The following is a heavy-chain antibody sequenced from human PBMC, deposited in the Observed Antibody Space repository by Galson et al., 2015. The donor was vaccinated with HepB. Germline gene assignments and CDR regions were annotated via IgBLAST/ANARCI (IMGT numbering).Heavy chain of an antibody. CDR2: IRSKANSYAT. Sequence: SLRLSCAASGFTFSGSAMHWVRQASGKGLEWVGRIRSKANSYATAYAASVKGRFTISRDDSKNTAYLQMNSLKTEDTAVYYCTRHGYSGSYFGDYWGQGTLVTVSS. CDR1: GFTFSGSA. CDR3: TRHGYSGSYFGDY. V-gene: IGHV3-73*01. J-gene: IGHJ4*02. D-gene: IGHD1-26*01.